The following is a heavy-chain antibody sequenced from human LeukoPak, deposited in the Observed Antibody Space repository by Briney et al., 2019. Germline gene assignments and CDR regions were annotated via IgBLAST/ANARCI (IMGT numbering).Heavy chain of an antibody. CDR2: IYNSGTT. J-gene: IGHJ4*02. CDR3: ARHSHTLIAVAGINYFDY. D-gene: IGHD6-19*01. V-gene: IGHV4-30-4*07. Sequence: SQTLSLTCAVSGDSISSGDYSWSWIRQPPGKGLEWIGYIYNSGTTNYNPSLKSRVTISVDTSKNQFSLKLSSVTAADTAVYYYARHSHTLIAVAGINYFDYWGQGTLVTVSS. CDR1: GDSISSGDYS.